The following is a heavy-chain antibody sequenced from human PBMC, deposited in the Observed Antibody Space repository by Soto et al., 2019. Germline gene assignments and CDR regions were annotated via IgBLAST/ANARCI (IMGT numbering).Heavy chain of an antibody. D-gene: IGHD3-10*01. Sequence: GGSLRLSCAASGFTFSSYGMHWVRQAPGKGLEWVAVISYDGSNKYYADSVKGRFTISRDNSKNTLYLQMNSLRAEDTAVYYCAKDGRYGSGSYGYIDYWGQGTLVTVSS. CDR3: AKDGRYGSGSYGYIDY. CDR1: GFTFSSYG. CDR2: ISYDGSNK. V-gene: IGHV3-30*18. J-gene: IGHJ4*02.